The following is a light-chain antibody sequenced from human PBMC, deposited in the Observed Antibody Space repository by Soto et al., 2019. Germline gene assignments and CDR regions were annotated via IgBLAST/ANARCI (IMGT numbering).Light chain of an antibody. CDR2: GAS. CDR1: QGISNNY. CDR3: QQYGSSGT. J-gene: IGKJ1*01. V-gene: IGKV3-20*01. Sequence: SPYSLSASVGDRVTITCRASQGISNNYLAWYQQKPGQAPRLLIYGASNRATGIPDRFSGSGSGTDFTLTISRLEPEDFAVYYCQQYGSSGTFGQGTKVDIK.